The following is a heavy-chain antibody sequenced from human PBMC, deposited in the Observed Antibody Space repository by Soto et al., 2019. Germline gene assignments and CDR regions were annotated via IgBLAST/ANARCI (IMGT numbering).Heavy chain of an antibody. V-gene: IGHV4-39*07. CDR2: IYYSGST. Sequence: SETLSLTCTVSGGSISSRGYYWGWIRQPTGKGLEWIGTIYYSGSTYYNPSLKSRVTISVDTSKNQFSLKLSSVTAADTAVYYCARYDGICSGGSCYSEWFDSWGQGTLVTVSS. D-gene: IGHD2-15*01. J-gene: IGHJ5*01. CDR3: ARYDGICSGGSCYSEWFDS. CDR1: GGSISSRGYY.